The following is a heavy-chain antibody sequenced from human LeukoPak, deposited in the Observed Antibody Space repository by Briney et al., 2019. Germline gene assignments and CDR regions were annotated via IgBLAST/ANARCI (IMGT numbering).Heavy chain of an antibody. J-gene: IGHJ4*02. Sequence: SGTLSLTCAVSGGSISSSNWWSWVRPPPGKGLEWIGEIYHSGSTNYNPSLKSRVTMSLDTSNNQFSLKVRSVTAADTAMYYCARFTTTGSNTWSIDYWGQGTLVTVSS. CDR1: GGSISSSNW. CDR3: ARFTTTGSNTWSIDY. D-gene: IGHD2-15*01. CDR2: IYHSGST. V-gene: IGHV4-4*02.